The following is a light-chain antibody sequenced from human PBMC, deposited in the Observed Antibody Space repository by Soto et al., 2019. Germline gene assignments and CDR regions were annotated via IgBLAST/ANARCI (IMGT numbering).Light chain of an antibody. Sequence: EIVMTQSPATLSVSPGERVTLSCRASQSVGTDLAWYQQKPGQAPRLLIYDASTGATGTPARFSGSASGTEFTLTISSLQSEDFALYYCQQYNDWPLTFGQGTKVDI. J-gene: IGKJ1*01. CDR2: DAS. CDR3: QQYNDWPLT. CDR1: QSVGTD. V-gene: IGKV3-15*01.